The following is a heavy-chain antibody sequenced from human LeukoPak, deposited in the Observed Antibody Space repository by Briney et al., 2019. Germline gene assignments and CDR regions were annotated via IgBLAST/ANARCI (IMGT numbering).Heavy chain of an antibody. Sequence: TGGSLRLSCAASGFTFSKYWMLWVRHAPGKGLESVSRINTDGTVTTYADSVKGRFTISRDNSKNTLYLQMNSLRAEDTAVYYCAKGLQLWSNFDYWGQGTLVTVSS. CDR1: GFTFSKYW. CDR3: AKGLQLWSNFDY. CDR2: INTDGTVT. J-gene: IGHJ4*02. D-gene: IGHD5-18*01. V-gene: IGHV3-74*01.